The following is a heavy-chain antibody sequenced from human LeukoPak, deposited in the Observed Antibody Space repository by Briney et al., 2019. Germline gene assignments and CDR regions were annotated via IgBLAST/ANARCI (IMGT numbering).Heavy chain of an antibody. Sequence: PSETLSLTCTVSGGSISSSSYYWGWIRQPPGKGLEWIGSIYYSGSTYYNPSLKSRVTISVDTSKNQFSLKLSSVTAADTAVYCCATNGGGKYSYGPIDYWGQGTLVTVSS. V-gene: IGHV4-39*07. CDR2: IYYSGST. CDR3: ATNGGGKYSYGPIDY. J-gene: IGHJ4*02. D-gene: IGHD5-18*01. CDR1: GGSISSSSYY.